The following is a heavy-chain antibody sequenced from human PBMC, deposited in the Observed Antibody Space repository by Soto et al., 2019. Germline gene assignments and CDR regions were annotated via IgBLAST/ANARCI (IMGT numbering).Heavy chain of an antibody. CDR1: GYNFTNND. CDR3: ARMESFGSLNWFDP. D-gene: IGHD5-18*01. CDR2: KNPGSGDT. J-gene: IGHJ5*02. Sequence: QVQLVQSGAEVKKPGASVKVSCKASGYNFTNNDVSWERQATGQGLEWMGWKNPGSGDTGYAQKFQGRVTMTRDISIATAYMELNSLTSEDTAIYYCARMESFGSLNWFDPWGQGTLVTVSS. V-gene: IGHV1-8*02.